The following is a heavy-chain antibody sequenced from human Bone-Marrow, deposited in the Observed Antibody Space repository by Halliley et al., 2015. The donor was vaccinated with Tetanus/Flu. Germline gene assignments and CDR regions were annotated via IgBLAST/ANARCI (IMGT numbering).Heavy chain of an antibody. CDR2: VYHNGNS. J-gene: IGHJ4*02. D-gene: IGHD1-26*01. CDR3: ARVTGRAPGFDY. CDR1: GYSITTGDY. Sequence: TLSLTCSVSGYSITTGDYWAWIRQPPGKGLEWIGNVYHNGNSYENPSLKSRVTMSADTSNNQFSLNLRSVTAADTAVYYCARVTGRAPGFDYLGPGTLVTVSS. V-gene: IGHV4-38-2*02.